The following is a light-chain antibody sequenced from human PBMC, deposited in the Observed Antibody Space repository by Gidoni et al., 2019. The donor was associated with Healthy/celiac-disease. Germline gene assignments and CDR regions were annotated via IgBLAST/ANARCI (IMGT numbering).Light chain of an antibody. J-gene: IGLJ1*01. CDR1: ALPKQY. CDR2: KDS. Sequence: SYALTQPPSASVSPGQTARITCSGDALPKQYAYWYQQKPGQAPVLVIYKDSERPSGIPERFSGSSSGTTVTLTISGVQAEDEADYYCQSADSSGTYVFGTGTKVTVL. CDR3: QSADSSGTYV. V-gene: IGLV3-25*03.